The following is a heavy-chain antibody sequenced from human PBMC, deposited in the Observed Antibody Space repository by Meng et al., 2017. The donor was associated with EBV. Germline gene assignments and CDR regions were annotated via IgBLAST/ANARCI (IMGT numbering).Heavy chain of an antibody. J-gene: IGHJ4*02. CDR1: GGTFSSYA. D-gene: IGHD6-13*01. CDR3: ARAEIAAAGRLDY. V-gene: IGHV1-69*06. CDR2: IIPIFGTA. Sequence: VQLGEVGAGGKKPGSSVKVSCKASGGTFSSYAISWVRQAPGQGLEWMGGIIPIFGTANYAQKFQGRVTITADKSTSTAYMELSSLRSEDTAVYYCARAEIAAAGRLDYWGQGTLVTVSS.